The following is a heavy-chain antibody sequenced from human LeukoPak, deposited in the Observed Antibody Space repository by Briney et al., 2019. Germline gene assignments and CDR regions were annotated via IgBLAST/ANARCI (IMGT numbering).Heavy chain of an antibody. CDR3: ATSLVVVLDY. V-gene: IGHV3-20*04. CDR1: GFNFDDYG. CDR2: INWNGGDT. D-gene: IGHD2-15*01. Sequence: GGSLRLSCTDSGFNFDDYGMSWVRQAPGKGLEWVSGINWNGGDTGYADSVKGRFTISRDNAKNSLYLQMNSLRAEDTAVYYCATSLVVVLDYWGQGTLVTVSS. J-gene: IGHJ4*02.